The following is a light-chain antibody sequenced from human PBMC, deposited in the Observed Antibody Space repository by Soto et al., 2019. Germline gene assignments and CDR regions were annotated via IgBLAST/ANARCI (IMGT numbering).Light chain of an antibody. J-gene: IGKJ1*01. CDR2: DAS. V-gene: IGKV1-5*01. Sequence: SRSVGVKGAMTGRASRSISDWLAWYQQKPGKAPKLLIFDASTLKSGVPSRFRGSGSGTEFRLPLSSLQPDDVAPYYGLHYANYSWAFGQGTKVDIK. CDR1: RSISDW. CDR3: LHYANYSWA.